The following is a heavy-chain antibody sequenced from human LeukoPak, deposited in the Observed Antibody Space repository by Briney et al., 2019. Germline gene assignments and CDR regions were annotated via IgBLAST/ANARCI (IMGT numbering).Heavy chain of an antibody. CDR2: INHSGST. CDR1: GGSFSGYY. V-gene: IGHV4-34*01. CDR3: ASVKVEVAGHATFGWFDP. J-gene: IGHJ5*02. Sequence: KPSETLSLTCAVYGGSFSGYYWSWIRQPPGKGLEWIGEINHSGSTNYNPSLKGRVTIAVDTSKNQFSLKLSSVTAADTAVYYCASVKVEVAGHATFGWFDPWGQGTLVTVSS. D-gene: IGHD3-16*01.